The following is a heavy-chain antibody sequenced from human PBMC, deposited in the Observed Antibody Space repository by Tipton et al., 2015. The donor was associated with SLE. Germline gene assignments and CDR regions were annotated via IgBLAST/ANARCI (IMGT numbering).Heavy chain of an antibody. J-gene: IGHJ4*02. CDR3: ARATGTSYFDY. CDR2: IYTSGST. CDR1: GGSISSGSYY. V-gene: IGHV4-61*09. D-gene: IGHD1-1*01. Sequence: LRLSCTVSGGSISSGSYYWSWIRQPAGKGLEWIGHIYTSGSTNYNPSLKSRVTISVDTSKNQFSLKLSSVTAADTAVYYCARATGTSYFDYWGQGTLVTVSS.